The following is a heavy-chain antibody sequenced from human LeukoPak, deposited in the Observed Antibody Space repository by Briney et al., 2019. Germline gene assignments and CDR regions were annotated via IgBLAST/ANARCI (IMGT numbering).Heavy chain of an antibody. CDR2: ISSSSSYI. V-gene: IGHV3-21*04. CDR3: ARDKWFGEFPDY. D-gene: IGHD3-10*01. J-gene: IGHJ4*02. CDR1: GFTFSSYS. Sequence: GGSLRLSCGASGFTFSSYSLNWVRQAPGKGLEWVSSISSSSSYIYYADSVKGRFTISRDNAKNSLYLQMNSLRAEDTAVYYCARDKWFGEFPDYWGQGTLVTVSS.